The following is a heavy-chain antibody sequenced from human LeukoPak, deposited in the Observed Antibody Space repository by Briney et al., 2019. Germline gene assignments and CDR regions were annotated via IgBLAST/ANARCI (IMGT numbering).Heavy chain of an antibody. J-gene: IGHJ4*02. CDR2: ISSSSSNT. CDR3: ARVNRMVPGYCSGGTCPGDY. V-gene: IGHV3-48*01. CDR1: GFTFSIYG. D-gene: IGHD2-15*01. Sequence: TGGSLRPSCAASGFTFSIYGMSWVRQAPGKGLEWVAYISSSSSNTYYADSVKGRFTISRDNAKNSLYLQMNSLRAEDTALYYCARVNRMVPGYCSGGTCPGDYWGQGTLVTVSS.